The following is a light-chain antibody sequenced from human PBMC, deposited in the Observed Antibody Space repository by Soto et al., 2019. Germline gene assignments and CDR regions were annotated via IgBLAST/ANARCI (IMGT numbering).Light chain of an antibody. J-gene: IGLJ2*01. CDR1: KLGNKY. V-gene: IGLV3-1*01. Sequence: SYELTQPPSVSVSPGQTASITCSGEKLGNKYACWYQQKPGQSPVLVIYQDSKRPSGIPERFSGSNSGNTATLTISGTQSMDEADYYCQAWDSSNEVVFGGGTKLTVL. CDR3: QAWDSSNEVV. CDR2: QDS.